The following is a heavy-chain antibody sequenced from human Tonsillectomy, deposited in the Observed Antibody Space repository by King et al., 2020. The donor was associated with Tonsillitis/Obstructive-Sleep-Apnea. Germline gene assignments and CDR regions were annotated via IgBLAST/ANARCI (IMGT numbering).Heavy chain of an antibody. CDR2: IYYSGST. CDR1: GGSISSSTYY. Sequence: QLQLQESGPGLVKPSETLSITCSVSGGSISSSTYYWGWIRQPPGKGLEWTGSIYYSGSTYYKPSLKSRVTISVDTSKNQFSLKLSSVNAADTAVYYCVRLSEDGWTYFWYFDRWGRGTLVTVAS. D-gene: IGHD1-26*01. CDR3: VRLSEDGWTYFWYFDR. V-gene: IGHV4-39*01. J-gene: IGHJ2*01.